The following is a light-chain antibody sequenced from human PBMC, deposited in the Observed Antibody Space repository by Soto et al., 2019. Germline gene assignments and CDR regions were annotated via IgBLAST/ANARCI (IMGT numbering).Light chain of an antibody. CDR2: SAS. J-gene: IGKJ4*01. CDR1: ETVTNNF. Sequence: IVLTQSPVTLSLSPGERATLSCRASETVTNNFLVWYQQKPGQPPRLLITSASVRATGVPDRFSGSGPGTDFTLTVSRVEPEDFAVYYCQQCSHLPLSFGGGTKVDIK. CDR3: QQCSHLPLS. V-gene: IGKV3-20*01.